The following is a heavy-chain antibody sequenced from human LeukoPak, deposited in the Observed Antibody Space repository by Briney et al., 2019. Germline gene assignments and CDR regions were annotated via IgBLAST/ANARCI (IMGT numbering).Heavy chain of an antibody. J-gene: IGHJ4*02. CDR2: ISSSGSTI. D-gene: IGHD6-6*01. CDR1: GFTFSSYE. Sequence: PGGSLRLSCAASGFTFSSYEVNWVRQAPGKGLEWVSYISSSGSTIYYADSVKGRFTISRDNAKNSLYLQMNSLRAEDTAVYYCARGNIAAPQGLLWGQGTLVTVSS. CDR3: ARGNIAAPQGLL. V-gene: IGHV3-48*03.